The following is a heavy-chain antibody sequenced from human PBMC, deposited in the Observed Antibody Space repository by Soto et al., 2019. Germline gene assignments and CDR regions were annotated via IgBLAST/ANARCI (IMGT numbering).Heavy chain of an antibody. CDR1: GFSRKTSGVG. V-gene: IGHV2-5*02. Sequence: QITLKESGPTLVKPTQTLTLTCTFSGFSRKTSGVGVGWIRQPQGKALEWLALTYWDAGKRYSPSVKSRLTITKDTSKNQVVLTMTDMEPVDTATYSCARLLWFGESGFDYWGQGTPVTVSS. CDR2: TYWDAGK. CDR3: ARLLWFGESGFDY. D-gene: IGHD3-10*01. J-gene: IGHJ4*02.